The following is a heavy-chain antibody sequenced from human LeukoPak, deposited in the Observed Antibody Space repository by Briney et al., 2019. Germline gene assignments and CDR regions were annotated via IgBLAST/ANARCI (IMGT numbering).Heavy chain of an antibody. CDR3: ARLKCISTTCPSRYVMDV. CDR2: IYYSGST. Sequence: SETLSLTCSVSGGSISSYYWSWIRQPPGKGLEYIGDIYYSGSTNYNPALKSRVNISVDRSKDQFSLNLTSMTAADTAVYYCARLKCISTTCPSRYVMDVWGQGTTVTVSS. D-gene: IGHD2-2*01. CDR1: GGSISSYY. V-gene: IGHV4-59*03. J-gene: IGHJ6*02.